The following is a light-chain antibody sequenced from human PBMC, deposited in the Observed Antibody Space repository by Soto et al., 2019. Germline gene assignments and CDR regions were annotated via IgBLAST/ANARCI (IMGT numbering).Light chain of an antibody. Sequence: DIVMTQSPDSLAVSLGERATINCKSSQSVLYSSNNKNYLAWYQQKPGQPPKLLIYWASNQESGVPDRFSGSGSGTDFTLSISSLQAEDVAVYYCQQYYSTPLTFGGGTKVEIK. J-gene: IGKJ4*01. V-gene: IGKV4-1*01. CDR2: WAS. CDR1: QSVLYSSNNKNY. CDR3: QQYYSTPLT.